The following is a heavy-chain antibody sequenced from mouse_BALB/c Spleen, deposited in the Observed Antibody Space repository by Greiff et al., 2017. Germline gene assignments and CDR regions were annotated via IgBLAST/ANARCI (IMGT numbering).Heavy chain of an antibody. V-gene: IGHV5-17*02. CDR3: ARGRDYDYDDAMDY. CDR1: GFTFSSFG. J-gene: IGHJ4*01. D-gene: IGHD2-4*01. Sequence: EVKLVESGGGLVQPGGSRKLSCAASGFTFSSFGMHWVRQAPEKGLEWVAYISSGSSTIYYADTVKGRFTISRDNPKNTLFLQMTSLRSEDTAMYYCARGRDYDYDDAMDYWGQGTSVTVSS. CDR2: ISSGSSTI.